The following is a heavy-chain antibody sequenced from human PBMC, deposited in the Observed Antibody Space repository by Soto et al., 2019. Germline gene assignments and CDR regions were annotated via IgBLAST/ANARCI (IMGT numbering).Heavy chain of an antibody. Sequence: GESLKISCKGSGYSFTSYWIGWVRQMPWKGLEWMGIIYPGDSDTRYSPSFQGQVTISADKAISTAYLQWSSLKASDTAMYYCARVLIDYGSGSWRDYWGQGTLVTVSS. CDR1: GYSFTSYW. CDR2: IYPGDSDT. D-gene: IGHD3-10*01. J-gene: IGHJ4*02. V-gene: IGHV5-51*01. CDR3: ARVLIDYGSGSWRDY.